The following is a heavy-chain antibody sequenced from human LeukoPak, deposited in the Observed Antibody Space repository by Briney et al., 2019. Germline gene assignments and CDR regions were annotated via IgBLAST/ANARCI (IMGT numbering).Heavy chain of an antibody. CDR1: GFTFSSYG. J-gene: IGHJ4*02. V-gene: IGHV3-33*01. D-gene: IGHD3-22*01. Sequence: RGSLSFSCAASGFTFSSYGMHWVRQAPGKGLEWVAVIWYNGSNKYYADSMNDRFTLSRDNSKNTLYLQMHSPRAEDTAVYYCARGGYYYDSSGYCRSDYWGQGTLVTVSS. CDR2: IWYNGSNK. CDR3: ARGGYYYDSSGYCRSDY.